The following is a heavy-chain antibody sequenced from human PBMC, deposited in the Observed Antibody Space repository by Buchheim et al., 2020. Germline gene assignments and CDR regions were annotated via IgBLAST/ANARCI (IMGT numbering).Heavy chain of an antibody. CDR1: GFTFSSYW. Sequence: EVQLVESGGGLVQPGGSLRLSCAASGFTFSSYWMSWVRQAPGKGLEWVANIKQDGSEKYYVDSVKGRFTISRDNAKNSLYLKMNSLRAEDTAVYYCARLQTGTIDYYYYYMDVWGKGTT. CDR3: ARLQTGTIDYYYYYMDV. D-gene: IGHD1-1*01. J-gene: IGHJ6*03. V-gene: IGHV3-7*01. CDR2: IKQDGSEK.